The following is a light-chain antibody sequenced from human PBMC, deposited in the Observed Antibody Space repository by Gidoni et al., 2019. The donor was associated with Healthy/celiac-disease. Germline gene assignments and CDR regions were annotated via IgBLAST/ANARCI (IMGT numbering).Light chain of an antibody. CDR1: QSVSSY. CDR2: DAS. V-gene: IGKV3-11*01. CDR3: QQRSNWPLLT. J-gene: IGKJ4*01. Sequence: EIVLTQSPATLSLSPGERATLSCRASQSVSSYLAWYQQKPGQAPRLLIYDASTRATGIPAMFSGRGSGTDFTLTISSLAPEDFAVYYCQQRSNWPLLTFGGGTQVEIK.